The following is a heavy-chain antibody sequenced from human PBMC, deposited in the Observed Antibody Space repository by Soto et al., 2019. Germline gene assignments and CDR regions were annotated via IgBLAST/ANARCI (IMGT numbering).Heavy chain of an antibody. J-gene: IGHJ5*02. V-gene: IGHV4-59*01. D-gene: IGHD3-10*01. Sequence: SETLSLTCTVSGASISSYHWSWIRQPPGKGLEWIGYIYYSGSANYNPSLKSRVTISVDTSKNQFSLKLSSVTATDTAVYYCARAKYYYGSGSYNNWFDPWGQGTLVTVSS. CDR2: IYYSGSA. CDR3: ARAKYYYGSGSYNNWFDP. CDR1: GASISSYH.